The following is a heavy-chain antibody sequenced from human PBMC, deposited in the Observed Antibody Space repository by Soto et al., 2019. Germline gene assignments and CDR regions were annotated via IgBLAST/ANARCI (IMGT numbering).Heavy chain of an antibody. D-gene: IGHD3-3*01. CDR2: IYYSGST. J-gene: IGHJ6*02. CDR1: GGSISSYY. Sequence: PSETLSLTCTVSGGSISSYYWSWIRQPPGKGLEWIGYIYYSGSTNYNPSLKSRVTIPVDTSKNQFSLKLSSVTAADTAVYYCARGQTIFVGYGMDVWGQGTTVTVSS. V-gene: IGHV4-59*01. CDR3: ARGQTIFVGYGMDV.